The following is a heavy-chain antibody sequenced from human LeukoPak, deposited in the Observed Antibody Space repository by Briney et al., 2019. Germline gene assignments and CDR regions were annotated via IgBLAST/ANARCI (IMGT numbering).Heavy chain of an antibody. D-gene: IGHD6-13*01. J-gene: IGHJ6*03. CDR1: GGSISTYY. V-gene: IGHV4-4*07. CDR2: IYTSGST. CDR3: ARSIAVGGPQFAYYYYMDV. Sequence: PSETPSLTCTISGGSISTYYWSWIRQPAGKGLEWIGRIYTSGSTNYNPSLKSRVTISADKSKKQFSLKLSSVTAADTGVYYCARSIAVGGPQFAYYYYMDVWGKGTTVTVSS.